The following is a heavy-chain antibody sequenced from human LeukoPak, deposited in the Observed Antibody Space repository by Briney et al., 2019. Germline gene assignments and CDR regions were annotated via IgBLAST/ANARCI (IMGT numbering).Heavy chain of an antibody. CDR1: GYTLSAYY. Sequence: ASVKVSCKASGYTLSAYYIHWVRQAPAQGLVWMGWINPNSGGTNYAQMFQGRVTMTRDTSISTVYLELSSLRSDDTAVYYCARATLPRSDDYTFDYWGQGTLVTVSS. D-gene: IGHD5-24*01. V-gene: IGHV1-2*02. J-gene: IGHJ4*02. CDR2: INPNSGGT. CDR3: ARATLPRSDDYTFDY.